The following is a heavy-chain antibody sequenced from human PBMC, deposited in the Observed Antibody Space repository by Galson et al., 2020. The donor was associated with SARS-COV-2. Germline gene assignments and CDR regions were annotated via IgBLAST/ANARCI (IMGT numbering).Heavy chain of an antibody. J-gene: IGHJ2*01. CDR2: IYTSGTT. CDR3: ACRGGTGSPWHLEL. V-gene: IGHV4-39*01. D-gene: IGHD2-8*02. CDR1: GGSISTTSYF. Sequence: SETLSLTCTVSGGSISTTSYFWSWIRQPPGKGLEWIGPIYTSGTTYYNPSLRSRVTISVDTSTNQFSLELNSVTAADTAVYFCACRGGTGSPWHLELWGRGTLVPVIS.